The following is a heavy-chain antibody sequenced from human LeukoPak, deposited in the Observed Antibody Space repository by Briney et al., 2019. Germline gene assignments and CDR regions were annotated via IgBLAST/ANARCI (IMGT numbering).Heavy chain of an antibody. J-gene: IGHJ6*02. V-gene: IGHV3-30*18. Sequence: PGGSLRLSCSASGFTFSSYGMHWVRQAPGKGLEWVAVISYDGSNKYYADSVKGRFTISRDNSKNTLYLQMNSLRAEDTAVYYCAKEVKSSGWFNGMDVWGQGTTVTVSS. CDR3: AKEVKSSGWFNGMDV. CDR1: GFTFSSYG. D-gene: IGHD6-19*01. CDR2: ISYDGSNK.